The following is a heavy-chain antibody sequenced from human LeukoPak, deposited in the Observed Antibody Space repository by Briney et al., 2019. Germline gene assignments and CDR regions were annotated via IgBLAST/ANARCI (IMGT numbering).Heavy chain of an antibody. Sequence: PSETLSLTCSVSGDSVRNDFYYWGWIRQPPGKGLEWVACLSHAGNTWYNPSLESRLSISVDTSKNQFSLKFSSVTAADTALYWCARHNAPRRVGFDFWGKGILVTVSS. J-gene: IGHJ4*02. V-gene: IGHV4-39*01. D-gene: IGHD2-2*01. CDR1: GDSVRNDFYY. CDR3: ARHNAPRRVGFDF. CDR2: LSHAGNT.